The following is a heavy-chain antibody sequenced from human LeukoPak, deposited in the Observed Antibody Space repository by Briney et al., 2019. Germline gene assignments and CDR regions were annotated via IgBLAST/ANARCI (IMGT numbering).Heavy chain of an antibody. Sequence: SETFSLTRTVSVGSISSPSWTCVREPPGKGLESIGDIYYRGSTNYHPSLQSRITISVDTSKNQFSLKLSSVTAADTAVYYCARVGYDILTGYYLEYYFDYWGQGTLVTVSS. J-gene: IGHJ4*02. CDR3: ARVGYDILTGYYLEYYFDY. CDR2: IYYRGST. D-gene: IGHD3-9*01. V-gene: IGHV4-59*11. CDR1: VGSISSPS.